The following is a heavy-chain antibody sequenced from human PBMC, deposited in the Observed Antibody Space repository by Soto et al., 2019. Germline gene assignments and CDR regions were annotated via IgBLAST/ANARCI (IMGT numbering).Heavy chain of an antibody. V-gene: IGHV5-10-1*01. D-gene: IGHD2-2*01. CDR2: IDPSDSYT. CDR1: AYRFTSYW. Sequence: PRESLKISCKGSAYRFTSYWISWVRQMPGKGLEWMGRIDPSDSYTNYSPSFQGHVTISADKSISTAYLQWSSLKASDTAMYYCARPPPRVPAAPYYSADYGMDVWGQGTTVTVSS. CDR3: ARPPPRVPAAPYYSADYGMDV. J-gene: IGHJ6*02.